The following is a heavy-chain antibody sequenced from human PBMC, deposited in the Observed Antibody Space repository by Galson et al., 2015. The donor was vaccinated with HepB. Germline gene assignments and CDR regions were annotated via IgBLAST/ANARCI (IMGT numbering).Heavy chain of an antibody. CDR3: ARGLGVHYYYGMDV. CDR1: GYTFTGYY. D-gene: IGHD3-10*01. V-gene: IGHV1-2*04. CDR2: INPNSGGT. J-gene: IGHJ6*02. Sequence: SVKVSCKASGYTFTGYYMHWVRQAPGQGLEWMGWINPNSGGTNYAQKFQGWVTMTRDTSISTAYMELSSLRSDDTAVYYCARGLGVHYYYGMDVWGQGTTVTVSS.